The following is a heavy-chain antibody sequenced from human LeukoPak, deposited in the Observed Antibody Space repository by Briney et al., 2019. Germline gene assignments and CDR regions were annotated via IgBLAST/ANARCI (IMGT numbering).Heavy chain of an antibody. Sequence: GRSLRLSCAASGFTFSSYGMHWVRQARGKGLEWVAAIWYDGTNKNYADSVKGRFTISRDNSKNTLYLQMNSLRAEDTAVYYCAKPISGSYDYWGQGTLVTVSS. D-gene: IGHD1-26*01. CDR1: GFTFSSYG. J-gene: IGHJ4*02. CDR2: IWYDGTNK. CDR3: AKPISGSYDY. V-gene: IGHV3-33*06.